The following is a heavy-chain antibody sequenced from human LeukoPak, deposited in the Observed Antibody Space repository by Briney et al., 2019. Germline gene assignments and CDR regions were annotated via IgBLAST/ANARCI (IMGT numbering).Heavy chain of an antibody. CDR2: ISYDGSNK. CDR3: ARVKAGYYSYMDV. Sequence: GGSLRLSCAASGFTFSSYGMHWVRQAPGKGLEWVAVISYDGSNKYYADSVKGRFTISRDNSKNTLYLQMNSLRAEDTAVYYCARVKAGYYSYMDVWGKGTTVTVSS. CDR1: GFTFSSYG. V-gene: IGHV3-30*03. D-gene: IGHD3-10*01. J-gene: IGHJ6*03.